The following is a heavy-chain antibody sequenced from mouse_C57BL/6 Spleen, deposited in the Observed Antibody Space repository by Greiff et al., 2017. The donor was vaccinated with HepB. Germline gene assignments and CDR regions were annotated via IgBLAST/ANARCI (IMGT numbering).Heavy chain of an antibody. Sequence: VQLQQSGPELVKPGASVKIPCKASGYTFTDYNMDWVKQSHGKSLEWIGDINPNNGGNIYNQKFKGKATLTVDKSSSTAYMELRSLTSEDTAVYYCARGDYDGPFAYWGQGTLVTVSA. V-gene: IGHV1-18*01. D-gene: IGHD2-4*01. CDR3: ARGDYDGPFAY. CDR1: GYTFTDYN. J-gene: IGHJ3*01. CDR2: INPNNGGN.